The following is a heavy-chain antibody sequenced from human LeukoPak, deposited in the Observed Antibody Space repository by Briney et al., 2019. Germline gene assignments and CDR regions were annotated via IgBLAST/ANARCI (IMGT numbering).Heavy chain of an antibody. J-gene: IGHJ3*02. Sequence: GGSLRLSCATSGFTFSSYSMNWVRQAPGKGLEWVSSISSSSSYIYYADSVKGRFTISRDNAKNSLYLQMNSLRAEDTAVYYCARGQNYQLLDAFDIWGRGTMVTVSS. D-gene: IGHD2-2*01. CDR2: ISSSSSYI. CDR1: GFTFSSYS. V-gene: IGHV3-21*01. CDR3: ARGQNYQLLDAFDI.